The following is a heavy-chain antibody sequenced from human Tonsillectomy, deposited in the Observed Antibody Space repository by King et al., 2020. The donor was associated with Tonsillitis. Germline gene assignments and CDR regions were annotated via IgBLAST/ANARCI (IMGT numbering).Heavy chain of an antibody. D-gene: IGHD6-19*01. CDR1: GFTFSSYG. Sequence: VQLVESGGGVVQPGGSLRLSCAGSGFTFSSYGMHWVRQAPAKGLGWVTFIRYVGSNKYYVESVKGRFTISRDNSKNTLYLQMNSLRAEDTAVYYCAKKIQWLDYYYGMDVWGQGTTVTVSS. CDR3: AKKIQWLDYYYGMDV. V-gene: IGHV3-30*02. J-gene: IGHJ6*02. CDR2: IRYVGSNK.